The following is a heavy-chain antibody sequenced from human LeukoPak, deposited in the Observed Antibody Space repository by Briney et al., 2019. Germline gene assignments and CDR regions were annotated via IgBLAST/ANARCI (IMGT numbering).Heavy chain of an antibody. Sequence: GGSLRLSCAASGFTVNNNYMTWVRQVPGRGPEWVANVNRDGSETYYLDSVKGRFTISKDNAKNSLYLQMNSLRAEDTALYHCARNNGMDVWGQGTTVIVSS. CDR1: GFTVNNNY. CDR2: VNRDGSET. J-gene: IGHJ6*02. CDR3: ARNNGMDV. V-gene: IGHV3-7*03.